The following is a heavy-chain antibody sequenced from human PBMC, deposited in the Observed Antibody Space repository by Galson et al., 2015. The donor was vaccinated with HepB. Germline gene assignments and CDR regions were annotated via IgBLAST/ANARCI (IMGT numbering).Heavy chain of an antibody. V-gene: IGHV4-59*01. Sequence: QVQLQESGPGLVKPSQTLSLTCTVSGGSISSYYWSWIRQPPGKGLEWIGYIYYSGSTNYNPSLKSRVTISVDTSKNRFSLKLSSVTAADTAVYYCATYYYGSGSYPYGMDVWGQGTTVTVSS. CDR2: IYYSGST. CDR1: GGSISSYY. D-gene: IGHD3-10*01. J-gene: IGHJ6*02. CDR3: ATYYYGSGSYPYGMDV.